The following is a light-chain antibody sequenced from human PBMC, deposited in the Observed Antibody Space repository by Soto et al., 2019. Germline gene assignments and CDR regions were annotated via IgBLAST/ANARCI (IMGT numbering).Light chain of an antibody. CDR2: AAS. J-gene: IGKJ5*01. CDR1: QGISNF. Sequence: DIQMTQSPASLSSSVGERATITCRASQGISNFLSWYQQKQGNVPKLLISAASTLQSGVPSRFSGSGAGTDFTITIPSPQPEDVETYQCQRYRSVITFGQGTRLEIK. V-gene: IGKV1-27*01. CDR3: QRYRSVIT.